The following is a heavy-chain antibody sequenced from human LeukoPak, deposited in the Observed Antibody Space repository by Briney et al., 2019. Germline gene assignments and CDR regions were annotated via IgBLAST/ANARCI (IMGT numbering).Heavy chain of an antibody. CDR3: ARESGGYYDSSGYSYDY. V-gene: IGHV4-59*10. Sequence: SETLSLTCAVYGGSFSGYYWSWIRQPAGKGLEWIGRIYTSGSTNYNPSLKSRVTISVDTSKNQFSLKLSSVTAADTAVYYCARESGGYYDSSGYSYDYWGQGTLVTVSS. CDR1: GGSFSGYY. D-gene: IGHD3-22*01. CDR2: IYTSGST. J-gene: IGHJ4*02.